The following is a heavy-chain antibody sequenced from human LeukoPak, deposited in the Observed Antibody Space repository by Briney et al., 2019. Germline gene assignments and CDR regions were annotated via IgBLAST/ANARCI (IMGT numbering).Heavy chain of an antibody. CDR3: GRHVSNGWDYHYGLDV. J-gene: IGHJ6*02. D-gene: IGHD6-19*01. V-gene: IGHV4-39*01. Sequence: KPSETLSLTCTISGASVASTGCYWGWIRQPPGKGLEWIGSAYYTGEIYSTPSLKSRLTISVDTSKNQFALTLTSVTAADTAVYYCGRHVSNGWDYHYGLDVWGQGTTVTVSS. CDR2: AYYTGEI. CDR1: GASVASTGCY.